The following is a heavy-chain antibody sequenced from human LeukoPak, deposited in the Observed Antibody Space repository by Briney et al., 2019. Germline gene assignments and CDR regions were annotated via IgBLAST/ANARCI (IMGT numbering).Heavy chain of an antibody. J-gene: IGHJ4*02. Sequence: SETLSLTCTVSGDSISSGSYYWSWIRQPAGKGLEWIGRIYTGGSTNYNPSLKSRVTISVDTSKNQFSLKLSSVTAADTAVYYCARDGISGTDYWGQGTLVTVSS. D-gene: IGHD2-21*01. CDR1: GDSISSGSYY. CDR2: IYTGGST. CDR3: ARDGISGTDY. V-gene: IGHV4-61*02.